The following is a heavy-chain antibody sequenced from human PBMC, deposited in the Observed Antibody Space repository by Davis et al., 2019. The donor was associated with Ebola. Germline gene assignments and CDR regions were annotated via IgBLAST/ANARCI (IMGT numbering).Heavy chain of an antibody. V-gene: IGHV3-23*01. CDR1: GFVFRNYV. D-gene: IGHD1-26*01. J-gene: IGHJ3*02. CDR3: AKDTSNIWFDI. Sequence: PGGSLRLSCAASGFVFRNYVMSWVRQAPGKGLEWVSTLGTSADTYYADSVRGRFTISRDNSKNTLYLQMNGLRVEDTAIYYCAKDTSNIWFDIWGQGTNVTASS. CDR2: LGTSADT.